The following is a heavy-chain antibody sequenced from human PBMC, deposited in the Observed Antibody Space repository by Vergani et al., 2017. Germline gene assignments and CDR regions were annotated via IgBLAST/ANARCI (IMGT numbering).Heavy chain of an antibody. J-gene: IGHJ5*02. Sequence: QVQLVQSGAEVKKPGSSVKVSCKASGGTFSSYAISWVRQAPGQGLEWMGGIIPIFGTANYAQKFQGRVTRTADESTSTAYMELSSLRSEDTAVYYCASDSSPNDYVWGSDRYWFDPWGQGTLVTVSS. CDR1: GGTFSSYA. CDR3: ASDSSPNDYVWGSDRYWFDP. V-gene: IGHV1-69*12. CDR2: IIPIFGTA. D-gene: IGHD3-16*02.